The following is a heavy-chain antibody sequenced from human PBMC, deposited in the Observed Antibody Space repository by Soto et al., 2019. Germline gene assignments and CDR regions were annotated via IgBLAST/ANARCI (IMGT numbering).Heavy chain of an antibody. CDR1: VGSVSSGGYY. CDR3: ARIPVTIFGPPCWFDP. Sequence: PSETLSLTCTVSVGSVSSGGYYWSWIRQHPGKGLEWIGYIYYSGSTYYNPSLKSRVTISVDTSKNKFSLKLSSVTAADTAVDSCARIPVTIFGPPCWFDPWGQGTRVTVSS. CDR2: IYYSGST. D-gene: IGHD3-3*01. J-gene: IGHJ5*02. V-gene: IGHV4-31*03.